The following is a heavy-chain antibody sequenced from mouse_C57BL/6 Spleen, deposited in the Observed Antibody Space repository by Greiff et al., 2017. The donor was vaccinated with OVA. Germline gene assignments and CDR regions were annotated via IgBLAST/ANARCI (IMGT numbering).Heavy chain of an antibody. D-gene: IGHD4-1*01. Sequence: VMLVESGAELVKPGASVKISCKASGYAFSSYWMNWVKQRPGKGLEWIGQIYPGDGDTNYNGKFKGKATLTADKSSSTAYMQLSSLTSEDSAVYFCAGTDAMDYWGQGTSVTVSS. CDR1: GYAFSSYW. V-gene: IGHV1-80*01. J-gene: IGHJ4*01. CDR3: AGTDAMDY. CDR2: IYPGDGDT.